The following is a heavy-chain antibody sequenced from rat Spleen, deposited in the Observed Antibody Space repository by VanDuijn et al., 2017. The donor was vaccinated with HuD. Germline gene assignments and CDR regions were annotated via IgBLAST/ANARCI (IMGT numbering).Heavy chain of an antibody. V-gene: IGHV5-25*01. D-gene: IGHD4-3*01. CDR1: GFTFRXYD. CDR2: ISPSGGAT. J-gene: IGHJ3*01. CDR3: LRQDTSGYSNWFAY. Sequence: EVQLVESGGDLVQPGRSXXLSCAASGFTFRXYDMXXVRXXPTMGLEWVTSISPSGGATYYRDSVKGRFTVSRDNVKNTLYLQLDSLRSEDTATYYCLRQDTSGYSNWFAYWGQGTLVTVSS.